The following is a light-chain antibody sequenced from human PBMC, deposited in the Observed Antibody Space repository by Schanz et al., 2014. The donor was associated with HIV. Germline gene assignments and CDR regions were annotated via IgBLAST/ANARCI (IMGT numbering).Light chain of an antibody. CDR2: GAS. V-gene: IGKV1-8*01. J-gene: IGKJ1*01. CDR1: QGISGY. CDR3: QQYSSYPLT. Sequence: AIRMTQSPSSFSASTGDRVTIACRASQGISGYLAWFQHKPGKAPQLLISGASTLQSGVPSRFSGSVSGTDFTLTISCLQSEDSATYYCQQYSSYPLTFGQGTKVEVK.